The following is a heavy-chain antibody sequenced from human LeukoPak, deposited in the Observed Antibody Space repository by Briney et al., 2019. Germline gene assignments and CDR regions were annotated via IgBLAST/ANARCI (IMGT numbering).Heavy chain of an antibody. CDR1: GGSISSSSYY. Sequence: SETLSLTCTVSGGSISSSSYYWNWIRQPPGKGLEWIGYIYYSGSTNYNPSLKSRVTISVDTSKNQFSLKLSSVTAADTAVYYCARDYYDSSGYRMNFDYWGQGTLVTVSS. CDR2: IYYSGST. D-gene: IGHD3-22*01. CDR3: ARDYYDSSGYRMNFDY. V-gene: IGHV4-61*01. J-gene: IGHJ4*02.